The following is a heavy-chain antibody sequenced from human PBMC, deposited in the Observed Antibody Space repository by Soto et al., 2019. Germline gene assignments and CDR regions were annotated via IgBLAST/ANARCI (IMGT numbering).Heavy chain of an antibody. Sequence: SETLSLTCTFSGCSISSYYWSLIRQPPGKGLEWIGYIYYSGSTNYNPSLKSRVTISVDTSKNQFSLKLSSVTAADTAVYYCASHYYDSSGYPFPFDYWGQGTLVTVSS. CDR3: ASHYYDSSGYPFPFDY. CDR2: IYYSGST. J-gene: IGHJ4*02. CDR1: GCSISSYY. V-gene: IGHV4-59*08. D-gene: IGHD3-22*01.